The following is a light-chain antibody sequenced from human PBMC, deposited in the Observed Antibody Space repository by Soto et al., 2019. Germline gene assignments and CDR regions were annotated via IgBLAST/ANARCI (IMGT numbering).Light chain of an antibody. CDR3: QQYNNWPPWT. V-gene: IGKV3-15*01. J-gene: IGKJ1*01. CDR1: QSVSSN. Sequence: EIVMTQSPATLSVSPGERATLSCRASQSVSSNLAWYQQKPGQAPRLLIYGASTMATGIPARFSGSGSGTEFTPTISSLQSEDFAVYYCQQYNNWPPWTFGRGTKVDIK. CDR2: GAS.